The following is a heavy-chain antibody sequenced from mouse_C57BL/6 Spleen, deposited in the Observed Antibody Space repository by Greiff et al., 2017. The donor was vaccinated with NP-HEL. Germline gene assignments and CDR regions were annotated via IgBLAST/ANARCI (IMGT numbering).Heavy chain of an antibody. CDR1: GFTFSDYG. J-gene: IGHJ2*01. CDR2: ISSGSSTI. CDR3: ARNGKGAHYFDY. Sequence: EVKLVESGGGLVKPGGSLKLSCAASGFTFSDYGMHWVRQAPEKGLEWVAYISSGSSTIYYADTVKGRFTISRDNAKNTLFLQMTSLRSEDTAMYYCARNGKGAHYFDYWGQGTTLTVSS. V-gene: IGHV5-17*01. D-gene: IGHD2-1*01.